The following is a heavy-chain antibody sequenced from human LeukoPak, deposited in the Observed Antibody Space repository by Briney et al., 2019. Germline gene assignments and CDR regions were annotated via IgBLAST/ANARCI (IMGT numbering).Heavy chain of an antibody. D-gene: IGHD3-22*01. CDR3: AKVPVVVITSQAAAAPSDY. V-gene: IGHV3-23*01. J-gene: IGHJ4*02. CDR1: GFTFRSYA. CDR2: ITGGGGTS. Sequence: PGGSLRLSCAASGFTFRSYAMSWVRQAPGKGLEWVSAITGGGGTSYYADSVKGRFTISRDNSKNTLYLQMNSLRAEDTAVYYCAKVPVVVITSQAAAAPSDYWGQGTLVTVSS.